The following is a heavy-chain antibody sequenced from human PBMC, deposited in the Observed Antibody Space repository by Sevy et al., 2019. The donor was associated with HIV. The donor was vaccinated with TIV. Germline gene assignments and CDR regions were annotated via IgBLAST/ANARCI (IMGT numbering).Heavy chain of an antibody. Sequence: APVKVSCKSTGYIFSDYNMHWVRQAPGQGLEWMALINPKSGDTIYAQRFRGRVSMTRDTSMSTAYMELSGLTSDDPAVYYCVRESRAAPKTLLSFDIWGQGTMVTVSS. CDR1: GYIFSDYN. V-gene: IGHV1-2*06. CDR2: INPKSGDT. CDR3: VRESRAAPKTLLSFDI. D-gene: IGHD6-13*01. J-gene: IGHJ3*02.